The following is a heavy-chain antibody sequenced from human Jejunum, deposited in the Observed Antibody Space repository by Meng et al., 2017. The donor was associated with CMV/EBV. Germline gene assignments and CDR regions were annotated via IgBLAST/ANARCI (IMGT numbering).Heavy chain of an antibody. J-gene: IGHJ4*02. D-gene: IGHD3-16*01. CDR2: IYYSGST. CDR1: ISSSSYY. V-gene: IGHV4-39*01. Sequence: ISSSSYYWGWIRQSPGKGLEWIGSIYYSGSTYYNPSLKSRVTISVDTSKNQFSLKLSSVTAADTAVYYCARGPWPFTFGGGSFDYWGQGALVTVSS. CDR3: ARGPWPFTFGGGSFDY.